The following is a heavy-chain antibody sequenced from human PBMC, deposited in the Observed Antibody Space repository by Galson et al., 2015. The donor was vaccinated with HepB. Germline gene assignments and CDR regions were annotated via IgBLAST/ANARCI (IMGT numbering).Heavy chain of an antibody. CDR1: GYTFTTYG. CDR2: VSGYDGNT. V-gene: IGHV1-18*01. CDR3: ARLGPAAGFLEY. J-gene: IGHJ4*02. Sequence: SVKVSCKASGYTFTTYGLSWVRQAPGQGLEWMGWVSGYDGNTNYAQKLQGRVTVTTDTSTTTAYMELRSLRFDDTAVYYCARLGPAAGFLEYWGQGTLVTVS. D-gene: IGHD6-13*01.